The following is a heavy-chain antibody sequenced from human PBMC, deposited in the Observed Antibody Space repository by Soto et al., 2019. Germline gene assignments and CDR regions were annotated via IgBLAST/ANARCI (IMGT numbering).Heavy chain of an antibody. CDR3: ARERTSMVQELGW. J-gene: IGHJ4*02. Sequence: QVQLVQSGAEVKKPGASVKVSCKASGYTFTGYYMHWVRQAPGQGLEWMGWINPNSGGTNYAQKFQGRVTMTRDTSISTAYMELSRLSSADTAVDYCARERTSMVQELGWWGQGTLVTVSS. V-gene: IGHV1-2*02. CDR1: GYTFTGYY. D-gene: IGHD5-18*01. CDR2: INPNSGGT.